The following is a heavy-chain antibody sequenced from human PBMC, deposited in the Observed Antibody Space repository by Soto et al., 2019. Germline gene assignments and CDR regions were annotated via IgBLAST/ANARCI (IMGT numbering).Heavy chain of an antibody. V-gene: IGHV3-21*01. CDR3: ARGVVVPAASPLYYYGMDV. CDR2: ISSSSSYI. D-gene: IGHD2-2*01. CDR1: GFTFSSYS. Sequence: PGGSLRLSCAASGFTFSSYSMNWVRQAPGKGLEWVSSISSSSSYIYYADSVKGRFTISRDNAKNSLYLQMNSLRAEDTAVYYCARGVVVPAASPLYYYGMDVWGQGTTVTVSS. J-gene: IGHJ6*02.